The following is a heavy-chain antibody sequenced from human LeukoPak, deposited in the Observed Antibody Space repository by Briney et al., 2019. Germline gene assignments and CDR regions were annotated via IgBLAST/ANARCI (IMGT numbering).Heavy chain of an antibody. CDR1: GFTFSSYW. CDR3: ARDQYYFGSGKEHAFDI. J-gene: IGHJ3*02. Sequence: PGGSLRLSCAASGFTFSSYWMHWVRQAPGKGLLWVSRINSDGSRTNYADSMKGRFTVSRDNAKNTLYLQMNSLRAEDTAVYYCARDQYYFGSGKEHAFDIWGQGTMVTASS. CDR2: INSDGSRT. D-gene: IGHD3-10*01. V-gene: IGHV3-74*01.